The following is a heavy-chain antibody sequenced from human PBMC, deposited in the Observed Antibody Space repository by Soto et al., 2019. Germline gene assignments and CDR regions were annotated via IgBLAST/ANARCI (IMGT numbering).Heavy chain of an antibody. V-gene: IGHV4-61*08. Sequence: QVQLQESGPGLMKPSETLSLTCTVSGGSVSNDAYYWSWIRQPPGKGLEWIGYIYHSGSTYYNPALTRRVIISVDRSENQFALRLNSVTAADTAVYYCARLGIGWEFPFDPWGQGTLVNVSS. J-gene: IGHJ5*02. D-gene: IGHD1-26*01. CDR1: GGSVSNDAYY. CDR2: IYHSGST. CDR3: ARLGIGWEFPFDP.